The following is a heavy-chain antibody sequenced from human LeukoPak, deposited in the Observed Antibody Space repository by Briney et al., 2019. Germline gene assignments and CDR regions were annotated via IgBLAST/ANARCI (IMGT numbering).Heavy chain of an antibody. J-gene: IGHJ4*02. CDR2: IIPIFGTA. D-gene: IGHD2-2*02. V-gene: IGHV1-69*13. CDR3: ARDRGYCSSTSCYNFDY. Sequence: SVKVSCKASGGTFSSYAISWVRQAPGQGLEWMGGIIPIFGTANYAQKFLGRVTITADESTSTAYMELSSLRSEDTAVYYCARDRGYCSSTSCYNFDYWGQGTLVTVSS. CDR1: GGTFSSYA.